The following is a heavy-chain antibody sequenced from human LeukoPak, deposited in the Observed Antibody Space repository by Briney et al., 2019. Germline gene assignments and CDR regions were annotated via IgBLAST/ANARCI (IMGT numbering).Heavy chain of an antibody. CDR3: ASWYYYDSSGPQGGAFDI. D-gene: IGHD3-22*01. Sequence: TSETLSLTCTVSGGSISSYYWSWIRQPAGKGLEWIGRIYTSGSTNYNPSLKSRVTMSVDTSKNQFSLKLSSVTAADTAVYYCASWYYYDSSGPQGGAFDIWGQGTMVTVSS. CDR2: IYTSGST. V-gene: IGHV4-4*07. J-gene: IGHJ3*02. CDR1: GGSISSYY.